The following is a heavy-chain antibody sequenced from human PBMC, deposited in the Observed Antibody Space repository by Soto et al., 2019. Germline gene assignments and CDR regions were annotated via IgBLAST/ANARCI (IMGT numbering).Heavy chain of an antibody. CDR3: ARDRFHSSSWYYYGMDV. CDR2: ISAYNGNT. CDR1: GYTFTSYG. J-gene: IGHJ6*02. D-gene: IGHD6-13*01. Sequence: GASVKVSCKASGYTFTSYGISWVRQAPGQGLEWMGWISAYNGNTNYAQKLQGRVTMTTDTSTSTAYMELRSLRSDDTAVYYCARDRFHSSSWYYYGMDVWGQVTTVTVSS. V-gene: IGHV1-18*01.